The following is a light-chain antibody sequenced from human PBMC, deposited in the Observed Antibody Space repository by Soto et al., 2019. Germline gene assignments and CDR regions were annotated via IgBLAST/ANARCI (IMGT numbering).Light chain of an antibody. V-gene: IGKV2-24*01. CDR2: EIF. J-gene: IGKJ3*01. CDR3: MHATQSPT. Sequence: DVVMTQTPLSSSVTLGQPASISCRSSQSLVHSTGNTYLSLLHQRPGQPPRLIISEIFKRISGVPDRFRGMWAGTDFPRTISRVEAEDVGVYYCMHATQSPTFGAGTKVDI. CDR1: QSLVHSTGNTY.